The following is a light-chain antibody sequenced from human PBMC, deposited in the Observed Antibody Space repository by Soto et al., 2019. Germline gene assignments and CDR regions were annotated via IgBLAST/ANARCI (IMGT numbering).Light chain of an antibody. CDR1: QSISTW. CDR3: QQYNSLVT. CDR2: KAS. V-gene: IGKV1-5*03. J-gene: IGKJ1*01. Sequence: DIQMTQSPSTLSASVGDRVTITCRASQSISTWLAWYQQKPGKAPNLLIYKASSLESGVPSRFSGSGSGTEFTLTISSLQPDDFATYYCQQYNSLVTFGQGTKVEIK.